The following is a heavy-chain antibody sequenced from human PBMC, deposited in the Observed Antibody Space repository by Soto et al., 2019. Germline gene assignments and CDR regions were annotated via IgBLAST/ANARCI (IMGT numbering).Heavy chain of an antibody. CDR1: GFTFSDYY. CDR2: ISSSTRHT. D-gene: IGHD6-13*01. J-gene: IGHJ4*02. V-gene: IGHV3-11*05. CDR3: ARGRGAAADYFDF. Sequence: QVQLVESGGGLVKPGGSLRLSCAVSGFTFSDYYMTWIRQAPGKGLEWVSYISSSTRHTNYAYSVKARFTISRDNAKNTLFLQMSSVRAEDWAVYYCARGRGAAADYFDFWGRGTLVTVSS.